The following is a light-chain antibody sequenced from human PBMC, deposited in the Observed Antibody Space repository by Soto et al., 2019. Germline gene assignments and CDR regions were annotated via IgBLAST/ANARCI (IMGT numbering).Light chain of an antibody. J-gene: IGLJ1*01. Sequence: VLTQPASVSGSPGQSITISCTGSGRDIGAYDYVSWYQQHPGKAPKLLIYGVKNRPSGVSYRFSASKSAFTASLTISGLQAEDEAHYYCSSYTTSYFYVFGPGTKVTVL. CDR3: SSYTTSYFYV. V-gene: IGLV2-14*01. CDR1: GRDIGAYDY. CDR2: GVK.